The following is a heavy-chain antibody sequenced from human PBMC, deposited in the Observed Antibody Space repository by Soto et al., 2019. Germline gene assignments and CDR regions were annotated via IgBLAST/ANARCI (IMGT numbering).Heavy chain of an antibody. Sequence: SETLSLSCAVSGGSISSSNWWSWVRQPPGKGLEWIGEIYHSGSTNYNPSLKSRVTISVDKSKNQFSLKLSSVTAADTAVYYCATDSSGWYLGFDYWGQGXLVTVYS. J-gene: IGHJ4*02. CDR1: GGSISSSNW. D-gene: IGHD6-19*01. V-gene: IGHV4-4*02. CDR2: IYHSGST. CDR3: ATDSSGWYLGFDY.